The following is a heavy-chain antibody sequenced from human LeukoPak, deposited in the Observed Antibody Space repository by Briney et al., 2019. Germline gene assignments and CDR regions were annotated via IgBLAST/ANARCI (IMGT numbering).Heavy chain of an antibody. CDR2: IYYSGST. CDR1: GGSISGYY. J-gene: IGHJ5*02. D-gene: IGHD6-6*01. Sequence: SETLSLTCTVSGGSISGYYWSWIRQPPGKGLEWIGYIYYSGSTNYNPSLKSRVTISVDTSKNQFSPKLSSVTAADTAVYYCARGRGIAARGWFDPWGQGTLVTVSS. CDR3: ARGRGIAARGWFDP. V-gene: IGHV4-59*01.